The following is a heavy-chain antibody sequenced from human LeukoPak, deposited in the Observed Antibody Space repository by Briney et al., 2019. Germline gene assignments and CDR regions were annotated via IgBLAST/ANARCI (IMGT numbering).Heavy chain of an antibody. D-gene: IGHD3-10*02. CDR1: GDSIGSHY. CDR3: ARDYYVSRVEAFDI. CDR2: IFYVGST. J-gene: IGHJ3*02. V-gene: IGHV4-59*11. Sequence: PSETLSLTCTVSGDSIGSHYWSWIRQPPGKGREWVGYIFYVGSTNYNPSRKRRVTISVDTSKNQFSLKGNSGPAADTAVYYCARDYYVSRVEAFDIWGQGTMGTVS.